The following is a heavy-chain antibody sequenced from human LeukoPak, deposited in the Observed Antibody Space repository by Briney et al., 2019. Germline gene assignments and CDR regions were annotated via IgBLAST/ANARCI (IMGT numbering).Heavy chain of an antibody. D-gene: IGHD1-26*01. J-gene: IGHJ4*02. Sequence: GGSLRLSCAASGFTFNSYSMNWVRQAPGEGLEWVSSISSSTKYIYYADSLKGRFTISRDNAKNSLYLQMNSLRAEDTAVYYCATYSGTYSLDYWGQGTLVTVSS. CDR2: ISSSTKYI. CDR1: GFTFNSYS. CDR3: ATYSGTYSLDY. V-gene: IGHV3-21*01.